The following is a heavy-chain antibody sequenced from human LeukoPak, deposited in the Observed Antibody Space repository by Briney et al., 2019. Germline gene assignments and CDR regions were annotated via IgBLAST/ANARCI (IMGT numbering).Heavy chain of an antibody. CDR1: GGTFSSYA. CDR3: ARHVEMATILRY. D-gene: IGHD5-24*01. Sequence: GASVKVSCKASGGTFSSYAISWVRQAPGQGLEWMGGIIPIFGTANYAQKFQGRVTITADKSTSTAYMELSSLRSEDTAVYYCARHVEMATILRYWGQGTLVTVSS. CDR2: IIPIFGTA. V-gene: IGHV1-69*06. J-gene: IGHJ4*02.